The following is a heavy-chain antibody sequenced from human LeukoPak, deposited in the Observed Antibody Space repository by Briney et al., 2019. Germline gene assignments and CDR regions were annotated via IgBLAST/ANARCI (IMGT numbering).Heavy chain of an antibody. V-gene: IGHV4-4*07. D-gene: IGHD6-19*01. CDR2: IYTSGST. CDR3: AGTRGYSRGWYGVPDFDY. CDR1: GGSISSYY. Sequence: SETLSLTCTVAGGSISSYYWSWIRRPAGKGLEWIGRIYTSGSTNYNPSLKSRVTMSVDTSKNQFSLKLSSVAAADTAVYYCAGTRGYSRGWYGVPDFDYWGQGTLVTVSS. J-gene: IGHJ4*02.